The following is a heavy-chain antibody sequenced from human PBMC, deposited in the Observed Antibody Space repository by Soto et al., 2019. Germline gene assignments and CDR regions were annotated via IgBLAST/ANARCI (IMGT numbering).Heavy chain of an antibody. V-gene: IGHV3-74*01. J-gene: IGHJ6*02. D-gene: IGHD6-19*01. Sequence: EVQLVESGGGLVQPGGSLRLSCAASGFTFSSYWMHWVRQAPGKGLVWVSRTNSDGSSTSYADSVKGRFTFSRDNAKNTLYLQMNSLRAEDTAVYYCARDNGAPGWAAFPDYGMDVWGQGTTVTVSS. CDR3: ARDNGAPGWAAFPDYGMDV. CDR1: GFTFSSYW. CDR2: TNSDGSST.